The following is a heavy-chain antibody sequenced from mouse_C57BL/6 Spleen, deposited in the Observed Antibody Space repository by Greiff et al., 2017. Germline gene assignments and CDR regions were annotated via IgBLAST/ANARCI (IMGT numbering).Heavy chain of an antibody. CDR2: IYPGDGDT. V-gene: IGHV1-82*01. Sequence: QVQLQQSGPELVKPGASVKISCKASGYAFSSSWMNWVKQRPGKGLEWIGRIYPGDGDTNYNGKFKGKATLTADKSSSTAYIQLSRLTSEDSAVFFCACWSPYAMDYWGQGTSVTVSS. CDR3: ACWSPYAMDY. CDR1: GYAFSSSW. J-gene: IGHJ4*01.